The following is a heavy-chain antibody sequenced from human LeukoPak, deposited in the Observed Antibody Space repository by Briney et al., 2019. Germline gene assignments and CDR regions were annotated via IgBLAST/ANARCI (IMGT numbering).Heavy chain of an antibody. V-gene: IGHV4-61*02. D-gene: IGHD2-2*01. Sequence: SQTLSLTCTVSGGSISSGSYYWSWIRQPAGKGLEWIGRIYTSGSTNYNPSLKSRVTISVDTSKNQFSLKLSSVTAADTAVYYCARDRIVVVPAATLDAFDIWGQGTMVTVSS. CDR2: IYTSGST. CDR1: GGSISSGSYY. CDR3: ARDRIVVVPAATLDAFDI. J-gene: IGHJ3*02.